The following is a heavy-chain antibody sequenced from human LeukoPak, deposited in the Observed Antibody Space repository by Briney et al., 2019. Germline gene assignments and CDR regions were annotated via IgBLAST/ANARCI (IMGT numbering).Heavy chain of an antibody. V-gene: IGHV1-2*02. J-gene: IGHJ4*02. D-gene: IGHD3-3*01. CDR1: GYTFTGYY. CDR3: ARGPPGVVIGGYFDY. Sequence: ASVTDSCKASGYTFTGYYMHWVRQAPGQGLEGMGWINPNSGGTNYAQKFQGRVTMTRDTSISTAYMELSRLRSDDTAVYYCARGPPGVVIGGYFDYWGQGTLVTVSS. CDR2: INPNSGGT.